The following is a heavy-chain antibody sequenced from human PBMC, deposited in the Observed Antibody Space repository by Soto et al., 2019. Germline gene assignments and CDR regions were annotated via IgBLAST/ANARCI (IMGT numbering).Heavy chain of an antibody. Sequence: QVQLQESGPGLVKPSQTLSLTCNVSGGSMNHGDYYWSWVRQSPEKGLEGIGYIYVTGTTYYNPSFKGRVTISVDRSRSQFSLRLTSVTAEDTAVYFCARLYGSYIWAGNYFDSWGQGSLVTVSS. CDR3: ARLYGSYIWAGNYFDS. CDR2: IYVTGTT. V-gene: IGHV4-30-4*01. D-gene: IGHD1-26*01. CDR1: GGSMNHGDYY. J-gene: IGHJ4*02.